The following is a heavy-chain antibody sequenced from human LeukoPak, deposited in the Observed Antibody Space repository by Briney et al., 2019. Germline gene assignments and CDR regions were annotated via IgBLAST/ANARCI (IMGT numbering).Heavy chain of an antibody. CDR3: VRGTGSYYSLGY. Sequence: GGSLRLSCAASGFTFSNYWMHWVRQAPGKGLVWVSRINSDGSSTSYADSVKGRFTISRDNAKNTLYLQMDSLRAEDTAMYYCVRGTGSYYSLGYWGQGTLVTVSS. D-gene: IGHD1-26*01. CDR2: INSDGSST. J-gene: IGHJ4*02. CDR1: GFTFSNYW. V-gene: IGHV3-74*01.